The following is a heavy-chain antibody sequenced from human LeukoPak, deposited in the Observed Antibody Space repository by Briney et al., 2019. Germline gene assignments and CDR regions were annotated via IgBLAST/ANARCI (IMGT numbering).Heavy chain of an antibody. CDR2: IKSNSAGGTS. CDR3: TTTCSSLHYSGMDV. Sequence: AGGSLRLSCAASGFTFSNAWMSWVRQAPGKGLEWVGRIKSNSAGGTSEYAAPVRGRFTISRDDSKNTLYLQMDSLKTEDTAVYYCTTTCSSLHYSGMDVWGQGTTVTVSS. J-gene: IGHJ6*02. V-gene: IGHV3-15*01. D-gene: IGHD2-2*01. CDR1: GFTFSNAW.